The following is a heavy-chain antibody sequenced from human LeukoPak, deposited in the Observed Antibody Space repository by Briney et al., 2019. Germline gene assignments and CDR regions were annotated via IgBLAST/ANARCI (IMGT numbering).Heavy chain of an antibody. V-gene: IGHV3-23*01. CDR2: ISGRGGST. D-gene: IGHD6-19*01. CDR1: GFTFSSYA. Sequence: PGGSLRLSCAASGFTFSSYAMSWVRQAPGKGLEWASTISGRGGSTYSADSVKGRITISRDNSKNTLYLQMNSLRAEDTAVYYCAKAYSSDWYAPSDYWGQGTLVTVSS. J-gene: IGHJ4*02. CDR3: AKAYSSDWYAPSDY.